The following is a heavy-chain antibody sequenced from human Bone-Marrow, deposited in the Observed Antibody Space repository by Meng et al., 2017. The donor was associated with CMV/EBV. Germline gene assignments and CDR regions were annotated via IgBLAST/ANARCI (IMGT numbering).Heavy chain of an antibody. CDR1: GYTFTSYD. Sequence: GESLKISCKASGYTFTSYDINWVRQATGQGLEWMGWMNPNSGNTGYAQKFQGRVTITRNTSISTAYMELSSLRSEDTAVYYCARGVKAWFDPWGQGTLVTVSS. J-gene: IGHJ5*02. CDR3: ARGVKAWFDP. CDR2: MNPNSGNT. V-gene: IGHV1-8*03.